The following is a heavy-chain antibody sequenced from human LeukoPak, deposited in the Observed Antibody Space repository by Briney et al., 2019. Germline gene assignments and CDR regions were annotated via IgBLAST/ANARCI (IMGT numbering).Heavy chain of an antibody. CDR2: INPNDGGA. CDR1: GYTFTKYF. V-gene: IGHV1-2*02. CDR3: ARDDYGDLQYFEN. D-gene: IGHD4-17*01. J-gene: IGHJ4*02. Sequence: ASVKVSCKASGYTFTKYFLHWVRQAPAPGLERMGWINPNDGGALYAQKFQGRVTMTTDTSITTAYMEMSRLRSDDTAFYYCARDDYGDLQYFENWGQGTLVTVSS.